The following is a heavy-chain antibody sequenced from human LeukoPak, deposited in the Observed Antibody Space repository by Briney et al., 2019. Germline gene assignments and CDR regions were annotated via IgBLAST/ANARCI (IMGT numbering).Heavy chain of an antibody. CDR1: GFTFSSYA. Sequence: GGSLRLSCAASGFTFSSYAMHWVRQAPGKGLEWVAVTSYDGSNKYYADSVKGRFTISRDNAKNTLYLQMNSLRVEDAAVYYCVRDRDWNIDLWGQGTLVTVSS. D-gene: IGHD1/OR15-1a*01. CDR3: VRDRDWNIDL. V-gene: IGHV3-30*04. CDR2: TSYDGSNK. J-gene: IGHJ5*02.